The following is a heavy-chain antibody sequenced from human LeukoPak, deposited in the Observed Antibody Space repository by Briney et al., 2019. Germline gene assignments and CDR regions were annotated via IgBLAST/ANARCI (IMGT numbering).Heavy chain of an antibody. J-gene: IGHJ4*02. CDR2: IHPGTGNP. Sequence: ASVKVSCKSSGHTFTEYYVHWVRQAPGLGLEWLGWIHPGTGNPNYAQKFQGRVTISRDTSINTAYMELIRLKSDDTADYYCASYASGYNWLKVWGQGTLVTVSS. V-gene: IGHV1-2*02. D-gene: IGHD1-1*01. CDR1: GHTFTEYY. CDR3: ASYASGYNWLKV.